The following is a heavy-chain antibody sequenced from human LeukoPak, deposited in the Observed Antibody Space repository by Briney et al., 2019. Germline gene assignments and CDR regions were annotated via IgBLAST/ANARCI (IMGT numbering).Heavy chain of an antibody. CDR1: GFIFSGYL. V-gene: IGHV3-72*01. Sequence: GGSLRLSCAASGFIFSGYLMDWVRQAPGKWLEWVGRIRKKPESYTTQYATSVKGRFVISRYDSKSSLYLQMNSLRTEDTAVYYCVRDNWGTDYWGQGTLVTVSS. D-gene: IGHD7-27*01. CDR2: IRKKPESYTT. J-gene: IGHJ4*02. CDR3: VRDNWGTDY.